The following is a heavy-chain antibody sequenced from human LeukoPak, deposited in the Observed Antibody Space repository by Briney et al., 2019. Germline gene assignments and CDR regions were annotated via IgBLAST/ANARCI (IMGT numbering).Heavy chain of an antibody. D-gene: IGHD6-19*01. V-gene: IGHV3-23*01. CDR3: AKEPASSGWFDP. CDR2: ITGTGGK. CDR1: GFTLTNHG. Sequence: GGSLRLSCAVSGFTLTNHGVSWVRQAPGKGLEWVSIITGTGGKYYGDSVKGRFVLSRDNSKNTVYMQMNSLRAEDTAVYYCAKEPASSGWFDPWGQGTLVAVSS. J-gene: IGHJ5*02.